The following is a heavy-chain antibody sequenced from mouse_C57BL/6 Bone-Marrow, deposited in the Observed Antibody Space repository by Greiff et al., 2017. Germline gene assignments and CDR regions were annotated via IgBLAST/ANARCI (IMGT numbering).Heavy chain of an antibody. D-gene: IGHD1-1*01. J-gene: IGHJ4*01. CDR1: GFTFSSYG. CDR2: ISSGGSYT. Sequence: EVQGVESGGDLVKPGGSLKLSCAASGFTFSSYGMSWVRQTPDKRLEWVATISSGGSYTYYPDSVKGRFTISRDNAKNTLYLQMSSLKSEDTAMYYCARRLRRGYYAMDYWGQGTSVTVSS. V-gene: IGHV5-6*01. CDR3: ARRLRRGYYAMDY.